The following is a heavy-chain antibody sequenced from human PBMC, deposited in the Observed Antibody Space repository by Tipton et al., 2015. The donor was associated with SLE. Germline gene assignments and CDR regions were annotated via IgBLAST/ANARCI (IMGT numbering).Heavy chain of an antibody. J-gene: IGHJ4*02. CDR3: ARGGHSSGPLSDFDY. V-gene: IGHV1-2*02. CDR2: INPNSGGT. D-gene: IGHD6-25*01. Sequence: QSGPEVKKPGASVKVSCKASGYTFTGYYMHWVRQAPGQGLEWMGWINPNSGGTNYAQKFQGRVTMTRDTSISTAYMELSRLRSDDTAVYYCARGGHSSGPLSDFDYWGQGTLVTVSS. CDR1: GYTFTGYY.